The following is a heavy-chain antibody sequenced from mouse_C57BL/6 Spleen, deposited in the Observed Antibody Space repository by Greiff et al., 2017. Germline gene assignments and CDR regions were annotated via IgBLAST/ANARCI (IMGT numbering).Heavy chain of an antibody. D-gene: IGHD1-1*01. V-gene: IGHV1-52*01. CDR1: GYTFTSYW. CDR2: IDPSDSET. CDR3: ARARTVDYAMDY. Sequence: QVPLQQPGAELVRPGSSVKLSCKASGYTFTSYWMHWVKQRPIQGLEWIGNIDPSDSETHYHQKFKDKATFAVDKATRTTDMQLSSLTSEDSAVYCCARARTVDYAMDYGGQGTSVTVSS. J-gene: IGHJ4*01.